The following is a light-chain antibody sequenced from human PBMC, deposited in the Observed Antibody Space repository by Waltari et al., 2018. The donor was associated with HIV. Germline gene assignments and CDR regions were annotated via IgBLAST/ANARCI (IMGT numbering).Light chain of an antibody. CDR1: QSIGSS. Sequence: EIVLTQSPDFQSVSPKEKVTITCRASQSIGSSLHWYQQKPDQSPKLLINDASRSFSGVPARFSGSGSGTDFNLTINRLEGEDAATYYCHQSSSLPHTFGQGTKLEIK. CDR3: HQSSSLPHT. J-gene: IGKJ2*01. CDR2: DAS. V-gene: IGKV6-21*01.